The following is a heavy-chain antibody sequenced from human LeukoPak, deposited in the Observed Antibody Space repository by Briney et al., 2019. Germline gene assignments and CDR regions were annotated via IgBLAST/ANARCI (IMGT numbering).Heavy chain of an antibody. Sequence: EASVKVSCKASGYTFTGYYMHWVRQAPGQGLEWMGWINPNSGGTNYAQKFQGRVTMTRDTSISTAYMELSSLRSDDTAVYYCARDIGAGASGDYWGQGTLVTVSS. CDR1: GYTFTGYY. J-gene: IGHJ4*02. D-gene: IGHD2-8*02. CDR3: ARDIGAGASGDY. CDR2: INPNSGGT. V-gene: IGHV1-2*02.